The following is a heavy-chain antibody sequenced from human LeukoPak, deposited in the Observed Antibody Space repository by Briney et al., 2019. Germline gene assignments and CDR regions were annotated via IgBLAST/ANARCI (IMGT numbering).Heavy chain of an antibody. CDR2: ILPIFGTT. J-gene: IGHJ4*02. V-gene: IGHV1-69*13. CDR3: ARLRGFSSSSWLDY. D-gene: IGHD6-13*01. Sequence: SVKVSCKASGGTFKNYAISWVRQAPGQGLEWMGGILPIFGTTNYAQKFQARVTITADESTSTAYMEMSSLRSEDTAVYYCARLRGFSSSSWLDYWGQGTLVTVSS. CDR1: GGTFKNYA.